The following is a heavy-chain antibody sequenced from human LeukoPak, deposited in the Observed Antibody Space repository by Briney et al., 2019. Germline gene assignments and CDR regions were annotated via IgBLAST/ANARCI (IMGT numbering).Heavy chain of an antibody. Sequence: SSETLSLTCTVSGYSISSGYYWGWIRQPPGKGLEWIGSIYHSGSTYYNPSLKSRVTISVDTSKNQFSLKLSSVTAADTAVFYCARERIGSRAFDIWGQGTMVTVSS. CDR1: GYSISSGYY. J-gene: IGHJ3*02. CDR2: IYHSGST. CDR3: ARERIGSRAFDI. V-gene: IGHV4-38-2*02.